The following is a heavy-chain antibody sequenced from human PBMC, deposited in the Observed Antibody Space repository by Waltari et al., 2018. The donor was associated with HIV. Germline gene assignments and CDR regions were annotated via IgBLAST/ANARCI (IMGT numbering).Heavy chain of an antibody. J-gene: IGHJ6*02. Sequence: EVQLVESGGGLVQPGGSLRLSCAASGFTVSSNYMIWVRQAPGKGLELVSVSYSGGSTYYADSVKGRFSISRDNSKNTLYLQMNSLRAEDTAVYYCAREATYSSSSFGYFYAMDVWGQGTTVTVSS. CDR3: AREATYSSSSFGYFYAMDV. V-gene: IGHV3-66*01. CDR1: GFTVSSNY. D-gene: IGHD6-6*01. CDR2: SYSGGST.